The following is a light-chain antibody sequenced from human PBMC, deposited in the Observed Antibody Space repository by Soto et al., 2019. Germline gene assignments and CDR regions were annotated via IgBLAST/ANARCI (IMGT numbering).Light chain of an antibody. CDR3: SSYTSSSTRV. CDR1: SSDVGGYNY. Sequence: QSALTQPASVFGFPGQSITISCTGTSSDVGGYNYVSWYQQHPGKAPKLMIYEVSNRPSGVSNRFSGSKSGNTASLTISGLQAEDEADYYCSSYTSSSTRVFGTGTKLTVL. J-gene: IGLJ1*01. CDR2: EVS. V-gene: IGLV2-14*01.